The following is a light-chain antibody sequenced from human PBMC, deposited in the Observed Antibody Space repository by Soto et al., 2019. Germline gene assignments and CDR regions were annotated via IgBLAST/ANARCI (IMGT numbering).Light chain of an antibody. Sequence: EIVLTQSPSTLSLSPGDRSTLSCRASQSLSRYFLAWYQQKPGQAPRLLIYDASNRATGVPDRFSGSGSGTDFTLTISSLQPDDFATYYCQQYNSYSLWKFGQGTKVDIK. J-gene: IGKJ1*01. V-gene: IGKV3-20*01. CDR1: QSLSRYF. CDR2: DAS. CDR3: QQYNSYSLWK.